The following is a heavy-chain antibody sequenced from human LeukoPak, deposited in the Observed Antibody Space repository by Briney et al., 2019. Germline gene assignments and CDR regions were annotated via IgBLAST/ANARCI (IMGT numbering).Heavy chain of an antibody. Sequence: PSQTLSLTCTVSGGSISSGSYYWSWIRQPAGKGLEWIGRFYTSGSTNYNPSLKSRVTISVDTSKNQFSLKLSSVTAADTAVYYCARCGYSYGYPDYWGQGTLVTVSS. CDR1: GGSISSGSYY. CDR2: FYTSGST. CDR3: ARCGYSYGYPDY. J-gene: IGHJ4*02. V-gene: IGHV4-61*02. D-gene: IGHD5-18*01.